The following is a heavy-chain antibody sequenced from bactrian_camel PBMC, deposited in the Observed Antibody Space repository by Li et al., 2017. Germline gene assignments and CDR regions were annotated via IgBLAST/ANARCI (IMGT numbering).Heavy chain of an antibody. V-gene: IGHV3S55*01. CDR2: IRRSGGET. J-gene: IGHJ4*01. Sequence: VQLVESGGGSVQAGGSLRLSCVVSGHSRGGNCVGWYRLPPGRAPAEREGTAAIRRSGGETWYAGSVKGRFTISQDSARNTLYLQMDNQRPEDTAIYYCAAGYGCYSGSSRREYSYWGQGTQVTVS. CDR1: GHSRGGNC. D-gene: IGHD3*01. CDR3: AAGYGCYSGSSRREYSY.